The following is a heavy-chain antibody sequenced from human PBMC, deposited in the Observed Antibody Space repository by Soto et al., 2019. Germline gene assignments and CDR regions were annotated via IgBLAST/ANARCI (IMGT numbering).Heavy chain of an antibody. D-gene: IGHD1-7*01. Sequence: PGWSLRLSCAASGFTFSSYWMHWVRQAPGKGLMWVSRIHNDGSTTRYADSVKGRFTISRDNAKNTLYLQMSSLRVEDTAVYYCARDNWNSYWGRGTLVTVSS. J-gene: IGHJ4*01. CDR3: ARDNWNSY. CDR2: IHNDGSTT. V-gene: IGHV3-74*01. CDR1: GFTFSSYW.